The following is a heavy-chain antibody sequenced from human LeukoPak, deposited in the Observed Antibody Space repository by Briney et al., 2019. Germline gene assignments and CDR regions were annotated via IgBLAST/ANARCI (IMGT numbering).Heavy chain of an antibody. CDR3: AKGNYGEKIDY. Sequence: GGSLRLSCAASGFTFSTYGMSWVRQAPGKGLEWISYIGGDSMTIHHADSVKGRFTISRDNARNSLYLQMNSLKAEDAALYYCAKGNYGEKIDYWGPGTLVTVSS. D-gene: IGHD4-17*01. J-gene: IGHJ4*02. V-gene: IGHV3-48*01. CDR2: IGGDSMTI. CDR1: GFTFSTYG.